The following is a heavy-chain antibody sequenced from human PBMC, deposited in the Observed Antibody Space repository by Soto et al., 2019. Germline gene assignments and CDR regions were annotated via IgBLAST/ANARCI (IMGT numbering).Heavy chain of an antibody. CDR3: AFGGLDF. CDR1: GYTFTSYY. V-gene: IGHV1-46*04. Sequence: QVQLVQSGAEVMKTGASVKVSCTASGYTFTSYYMHWVRQAPGRGLEWPGIINPNGGDTSYVQKLPGRVTVTRDTSTSTVYMELSSLRSEDTAVYYCAFGGLDFWGQGTMVTVSS. J-gene: IGHJ3*01. D-gene: IGHD2-15*01. CDR2: INPNGGDT.